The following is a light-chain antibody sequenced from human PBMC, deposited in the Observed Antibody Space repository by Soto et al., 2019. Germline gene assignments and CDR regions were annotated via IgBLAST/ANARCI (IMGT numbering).Light chain of an antibody. CDR2: GAS. J-gene: IGKJ5*01. Sequence: DIVLRQSPATLSLSPGERATLWCRARHSVSSHLARHQQKPGQALRLLIYGASNRATGIPARFSGSGSGTAFTLTISSLEPEDFALYYCQPRSNWPPVTFGQGPRLQI. V-gene: IGKV3-11*01. CDR3: QPRSNWPPVT. CDR1: HSVSSH.